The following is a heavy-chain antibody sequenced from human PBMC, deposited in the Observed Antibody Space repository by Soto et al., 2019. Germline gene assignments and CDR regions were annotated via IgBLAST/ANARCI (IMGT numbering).Heavy chain of an antibody. J-gene: IGHJ4*02. V-gene: IGHV3-21*01. CDR2: ISSSSSYI. D-gene: IGHD3-22*01. CDR3: ARVADSSGYYYPSFDY. Sequence: GGSLRLSCAASGFTFSSYSMIWVRQAPGKGLEWVSSISSSSSYIYYADSVKGRFTISRDNAKNSLYLQMNSLRAEDTAVYYCARVADSSGYYYPSFDYWGQGTLVTVSS. CDR1: GFTFSSYS.